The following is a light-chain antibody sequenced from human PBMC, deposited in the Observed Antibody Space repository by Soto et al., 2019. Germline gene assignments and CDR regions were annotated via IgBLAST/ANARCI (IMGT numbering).Light chain of an antibody. J-gene: IGLJ1*01. CDR3: SSYASTSTLYV. Sequence: QSALTQPASVSGSPGQSITISCTGTSSDIGDSNYVSWYQQHPGKAPKLMIYDVTSRPSGVSNRFSGSKSVNTASLTISGLQAEDEADYYCSSYASTSTLYVFGTGTKVTVL. V-gene: IGLV2-14*03. CDR1: SSDIGDSNY. CDR2: DVT.